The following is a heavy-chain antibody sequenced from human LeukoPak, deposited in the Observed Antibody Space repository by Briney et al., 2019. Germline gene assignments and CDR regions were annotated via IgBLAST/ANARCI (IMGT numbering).Heavy chain of an antibody. CDR1: GYTFTSYD. D-gene: IGHD4-11*01. CDR3: ARGHYKGQILFDY. V-gene: IGHV1-8*01. J-gene: IGHJ4*02. CDR2: MSPNSGDT. Sequence: GASVKVSCKASGYTFTSYDFNWVRQATGQRPEWMGWMSPNSGDTGYAQKFQDRVTMTRNTSISTAYMELSSLRSDDTAVYYCARGHYKGQILFDYWGQGTLVTVSS.